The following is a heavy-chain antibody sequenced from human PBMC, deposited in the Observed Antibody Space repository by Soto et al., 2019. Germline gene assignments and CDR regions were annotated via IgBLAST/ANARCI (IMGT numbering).Heavy chain of an antibody. V-gene: IGHV4-4*07. CDR1: GGSISSYY. Sequence: SETLSLTCTVSGGSISSYYWSWIRQPAGKGLEWIGRIYTSGSTNYNPSLKSRVTMSVDTSKNQFSLKLSSVTAADTAVYYCARDPLWFGEVSESYGMDVWGQGTTVTVSS. CDR2: IYTSGST. D-gene: IGHD3-10*01. CDR3: ARDPLWFGEVSESYGMDV. J-gene: IGHJ6*02.